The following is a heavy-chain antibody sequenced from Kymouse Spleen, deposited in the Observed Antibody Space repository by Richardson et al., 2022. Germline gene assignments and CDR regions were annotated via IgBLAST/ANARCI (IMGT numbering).Heavy chain of an antibody. CDR2: IYYSGST. CDR1: GGSISSSSYY. Sequence: QLQLQESGPGLVKPSETLSLTCTVSGGSISSSSYYWGWIRQPPGKGLEWIGSIYYSGSTYYNPSLKSRVTISVDTSKNQFSLKLSSVTAADTAVYYCARHPYDSSGWPHFDYWGQGTLVTVSS. D-gene: IGHD6-19*01. J-gene: IGHJ4*02. CDR3: ARHPYDSSGWPHFDY. V-gene: IGHV4-39*01.